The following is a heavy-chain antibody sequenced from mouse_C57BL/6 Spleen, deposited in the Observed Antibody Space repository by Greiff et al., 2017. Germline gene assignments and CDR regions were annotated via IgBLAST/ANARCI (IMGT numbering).Heavy chain of an antibody. J-gene: IGHJ2*01. CDR2: ISDGGSYT. D-gene: IGHD1-1*01. V-gene: IGHV5-4*01. Sequence: EVQVVESGGGLVKPGGSLKLSCAASGFTFSSYAMSWVRQTPEKRLEWVATISDGGSYTYYPDNGKGRFTISRDNAKNNLYLQMSHLKSEDTAMYYCARDPPNYYGSPYYFDYWGQGTTLTVSS. CDR1: GFTFSSYA. CDR3: ARDPPNYYGSPYYFDY.